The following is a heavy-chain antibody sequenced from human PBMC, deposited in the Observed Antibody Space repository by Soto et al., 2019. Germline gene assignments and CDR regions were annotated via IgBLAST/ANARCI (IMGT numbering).Heavy chain of an antibody. CDR2: IRGYNGDT. V-gene: IGHV1-18*03. D-gene: IGHD2-8*01. CDR1: GCTFTRYG. CDR3: AKNGHAPSYCYGMDV. J-gene: IGHJ6*02. Sequence: QGQLVQSGAEVKKPGASVKVSCKASGCTFTRYGISWVRQAPGQGLERMGWIRGYNGDTNYAQKVQSRVTTTVDISTPTAYMELTSLTSDDMAVYYGAKNGHAPSYCYGMDVWGQGTTVTASS.